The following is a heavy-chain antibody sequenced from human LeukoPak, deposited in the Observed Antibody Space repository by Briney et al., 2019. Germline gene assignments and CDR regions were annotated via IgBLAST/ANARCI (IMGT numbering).Heavy chain of an antibody. CDR1: GFTFTSYW. D-gene: IGHD2-8*01. V-gene: IGHV3-7*01. CDR2: IKEDGSEK. J-gene: IGHJ5*02. Sequence: PGGSLRLSCAASGFTFTSYWMSWVRQAPGKGLEWVANIKEDGSEKYYVDSVKGRFTISRDNAKNSVSLQMKSLRAEDTAVYYCARIYLKMASASWGQGTLVTVSS. CDR3: ARIYLKMASAS.